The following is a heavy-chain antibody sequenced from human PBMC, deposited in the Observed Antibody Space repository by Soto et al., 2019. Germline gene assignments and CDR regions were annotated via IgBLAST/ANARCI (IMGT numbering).Heavy chain of an antibody. J-gene: IGHJ4*02. CDR1: GGSTSSYY. V-gene: IGHV4-59*08. CDR2: IYSSGST. D-gene: IGHD3-10*01. Sequence: QVQLQESGPGLVKPSETLSLTCTVSGGSTSSYYWSWIRQPPGKGLEWIGYIYSSGSTNYNPSLKSRVTISVDTSKNQFSLKLSSVSAADTAVYYCARHWWGDSGSYTFDYWGQGTLVTVSS. CDR3: ARHWWGDSGSYTFDY.